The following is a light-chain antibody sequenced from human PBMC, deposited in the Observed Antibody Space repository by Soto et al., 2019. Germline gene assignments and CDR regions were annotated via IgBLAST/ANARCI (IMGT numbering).Light chain of an antibody. Sequence: DIQMTQSPSSLSASVGDSVTITCRASQSINIYLSWYQQKPGKAPKLLSNVASTLQGGVPSRFSGSVSGTDLPLAISSLQPEDSATYYCQQSFSTPQPFGGGPRVEIK. J-gene: IGKJ4*01. CDR2: VAS. CDR3: QQSFSTPQP. V-gene: IGKV1-39*01. CDR1: QSINIY.